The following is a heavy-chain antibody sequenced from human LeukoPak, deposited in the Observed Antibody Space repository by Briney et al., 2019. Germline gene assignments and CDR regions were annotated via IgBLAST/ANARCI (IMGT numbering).Heavy chain of an antibody. V-gene: IGHV1-2*02. CDR2: INPNSGGA. D-gene: IGHD3-22*01. CDR3: ARDLASHSYYYDSSGLIH. J-gene: IGHJ4*02. CDR1: GYTFTGCY. Sequence: GASVKVSCKASGYTFTGCYMHWVRQAPGQGLGWMGWINPNSGGANYAQKLQGRVTMTTDTSTSTAYMELRSLRSDDTAVYYCARDLASHSYYYDSSGLIHWGQGTLVTVSS.